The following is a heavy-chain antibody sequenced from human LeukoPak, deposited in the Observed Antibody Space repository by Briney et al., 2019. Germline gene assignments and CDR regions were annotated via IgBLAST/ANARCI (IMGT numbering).Heavy chain of an antibody. D-gene: IGHD2-15*01. V-gene: IGHV1-24*01. CDR3: ATEGYCSGGSCNSLDY. Sequence: ASVKVSCKVSGYTLTELSMHWVRQAPGKGLEWMGGFDPEDGGTIYAQNFQGRVTMTEDTSTDTAYMELSSLRSEDTAVYYCATEGYCSGGSCNSLDYWGQGTLVTVSS. J-gene: IGHJ4*02. CDR2: FDPEDGGT. CDR1: GYTLTELS.